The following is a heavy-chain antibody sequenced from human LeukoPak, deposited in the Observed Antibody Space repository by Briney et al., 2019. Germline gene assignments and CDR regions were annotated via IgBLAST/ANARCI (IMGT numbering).Heavy chain of an antibody. Sequence: GGSLRLSCAASGFTFRDYYMSWIRQAPGKGLEWVSYISISGSTTYYAASVRGRFAISRDNAKDSLYLQMNSLRAEDTAVYHCARVIAARPARRTYYYMDVWGKGTTVTVSS. CDR1: GFTFRDYY. D-gene: IGHD6-6*01. J-gene: IGHJ6*03. CDR2: ISISGSTT. V-gene: IGHV3-11*04. CDR3: ARVIAARPARRTYYYMDV.